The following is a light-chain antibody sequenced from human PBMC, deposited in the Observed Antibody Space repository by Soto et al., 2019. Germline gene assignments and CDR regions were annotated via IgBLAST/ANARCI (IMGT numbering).Light chain of an antibody. CDR1: QSLVYSDGNAY. CDR3: KQGTVWPPT. V-gene: IGKV2-30*01. J-gene: IGKJ4*02. CDR2: RTS. Sequence: DVVMTQSPLSLPVTLGQPASISCRSSQSLVYSDGNAYLSWFQQRPGQSPRRLIYRTSNRDSGVPDRFGGSGSGTDFTLKINRVEAEDVGVYYWKQGTVWPPTFGGGTKVEIK.